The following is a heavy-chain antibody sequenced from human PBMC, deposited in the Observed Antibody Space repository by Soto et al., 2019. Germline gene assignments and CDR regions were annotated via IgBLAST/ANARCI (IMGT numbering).Heavy chain of an antibody. Sequence: SETLSLTCAVYGGSFSGYYWSWIRQPPGKGLEWIGEINHSGSTNYNPSLKSRVTISVDTSKNQFSLKLSSVTAADTAVYYCARQGVVRSSGAYGMDVWGQGTTVTVSS. CDR2: INHSGST. D-gene: IGHD6-19*01. J-gene: IGHJ6*02. CDR1: GGSFSGYY. V-gene: IGHV4-34*01. CDR3: ARQGVVRSSGAYGMDV.